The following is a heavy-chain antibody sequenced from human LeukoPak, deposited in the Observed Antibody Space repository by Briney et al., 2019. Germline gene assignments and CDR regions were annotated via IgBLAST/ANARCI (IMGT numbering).Heavy chain of an antibody. CDR3: ARHFGTGTPFDF. V-gene: IGHV5-51*01. Sequence: GESLKISCHGSGYRFSNYWIAWVRQVPGKGLEWMGVTGASDTRYSPSFEGQVTMAVDKYINTAYLQWSSLKASDSAIYYCARHFGTGTPFDFWGQGTLVTVSS. CDR2: TGASDT. CDR1: GYRFSNYW. D-gene: IGHD3/OR15-3a*01. J-gene: IGHJ4*02.